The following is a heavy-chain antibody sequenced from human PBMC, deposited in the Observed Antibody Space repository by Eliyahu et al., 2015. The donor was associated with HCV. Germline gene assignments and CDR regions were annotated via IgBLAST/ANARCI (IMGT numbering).Heavy chain of an antibody. D-gene: IGHD2-15*01. Sequence: QVKLVQSANVMKTPGASVKVSCLTSGYAFISRGIAWVRQAPGQGLEWLGWIGEYSEGPRYAQPFQGRVTLTTDTSTNTVYMELRGLKSDDTAVYYCARGAYCSGGTCSLDSWGQGTLVTVS. J-gene: IGHJ5*01. V-gene: IGHV1-18*01. CDR1: GYAFISRG. CDR2: IGEYSEGP. CDR3: ARGAYCSGGTCSLDS.